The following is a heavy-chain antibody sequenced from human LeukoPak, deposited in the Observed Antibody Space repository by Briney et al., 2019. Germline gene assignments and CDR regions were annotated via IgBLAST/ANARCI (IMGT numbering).Heavy chain of an antibody. CDR1: GFTVSSNY. CDR2: IYNADTT. D-gene: IGHD5-18*01. V-gene: IGHV3-66*01. J-gene: IGHJ4*02. Sequence: PGGSLRLSCAASGFTVSSNYMNWVRQAPGKGLEWVSVIYNADTTFYADSVKGRFSISRDNSKNTLYLQMNSLRAEDTAAYFCARGRRSGYSYGFYFDYWGQGTLVTVSS. CDR3: ARGRRSGYSYGFYFDY.